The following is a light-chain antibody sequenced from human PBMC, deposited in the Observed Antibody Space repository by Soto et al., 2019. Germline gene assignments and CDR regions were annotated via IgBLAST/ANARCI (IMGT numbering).Light chain of an antibody. V-gene: IGLV2-14*01. J-gene: IGLJ1*01. CDR2: DVS. CDR3: RSYTISNTLYV. Sequence: QSALTQPASVSGSPGQSITISCTGTSSDVGVYNYVSWYQQHPGKASKLMIYDVSNRPLGFSNRFSVSHSANTDSQTISRLQADFEADNYCRSYTISNTLYVFGTRTKLTV. CDR1: SSDVGVYNY.